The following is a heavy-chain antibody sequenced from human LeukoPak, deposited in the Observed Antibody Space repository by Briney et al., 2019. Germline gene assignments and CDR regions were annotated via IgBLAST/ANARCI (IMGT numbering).Heavy chain of an antibody. V-gene: IGHV1-2*02. J-gene: IGHJ4*02. CDR3: AKAYSSSWFMDY. D-gene: IGHD6-13*01. Sequence: GASVKVSCKASGYTFTGYYMHWVRQAPGQGLEWMGWINPNSGGTNYAQKFQGRVTTTRDTSISTAYMELSRLRSDDTAVYYCAKAYSSSWFMDYWGQGTLVTVSS. CDR1: GYTFTGYY. CDR2: INPNSGGT.